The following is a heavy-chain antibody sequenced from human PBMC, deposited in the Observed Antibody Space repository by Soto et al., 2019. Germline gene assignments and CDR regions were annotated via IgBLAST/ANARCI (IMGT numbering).Heavy chain of an antibody. CDR1: GGSISSGDYY. J-gene: IGHJ4*02. V-gene: IGHV4-30-4*01. D-gene: IGHD1-26*01. CDR3: ARGWELDFDY. Sequence: SETLSLTCTVSGGSISSGDYYWRWIRQPPGKGLEWIGYIYYSGSTYYNPSLKSRVTISVDTSKNQFSLKLSSVTAADTAVYYCARGWELDFDYWGQGTLVTVYS. CDR2: IYYSGST.